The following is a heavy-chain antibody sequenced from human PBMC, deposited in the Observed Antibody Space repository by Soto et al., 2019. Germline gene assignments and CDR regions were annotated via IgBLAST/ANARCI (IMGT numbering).Heavy chain of an antibody. D-gene: IGHD3-22*01. V-gene: IGHV1-18*01. CDR1: GYTFTSYG. CDR3: AREVTYYYDSCGYFDAFDI. CDR2: ISAYNGNT. Sequence: QVQLVQSGAEVKKPGASVKVSCKASGYTFTSYGISWVRQAPGQGLEWMGWISAYNGNTNYAQKLQGRVTMTTDTSTSTAYMELRSLRSDDTAVYYCAREVTYYYDSCGYFDAFDIWGQGTMVTVSS. J-gene: IGHJ3*02.